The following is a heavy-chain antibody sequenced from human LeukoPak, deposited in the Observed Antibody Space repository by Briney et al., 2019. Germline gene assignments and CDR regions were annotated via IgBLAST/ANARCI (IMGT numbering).Heavy chain of an antibody. Sequence: SETLSLTCTVSGYSISIGYYWGWIRQPPGKGLEWIGSIYHGGSTYYNPSLKSRVTISLDTSKNHFSLKLSSVTAADMAFYYCARAGSTDFFDYWGQGTLVTVSS. V-gene: IGHV4-38-2*02. CDR3: ARAGSTDFFDY. CDR2: IYHGGST. CDR1: GYSISIGYY. D-gene: IGHD3-3*01. J-gene: IGHJ4*02.